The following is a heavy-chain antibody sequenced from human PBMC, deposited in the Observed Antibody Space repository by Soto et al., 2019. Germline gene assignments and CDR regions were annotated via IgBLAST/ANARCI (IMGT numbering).Heavy chain of an antibody. D-gene: IGHD3-9*01. V-gene: IGHV4-59*08. J-gene: IGHJ5*02. CDR1: GGSISSYY. CDR3: ARYYDILTSLDP. Sequence: QVQLQESGPGLVKPSETLSLTCTVSGGSISSYYWSWIRQPPGKGLEWIGYIYYSGSTNYNPSLKSRVTISVDTSKNQFSLKLSSVTAADTAVYYCARYYDILTSLDPWGQGTLVTVSS. CDR2: IYYSGST.